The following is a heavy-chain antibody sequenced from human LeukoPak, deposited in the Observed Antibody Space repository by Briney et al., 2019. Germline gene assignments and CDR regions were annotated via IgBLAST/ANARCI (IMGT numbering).Heavy chain of an antibody. J-gene: IGHJ6*03. CDR2: IWYDGSNK. V-gene: IGHV3-33*06. Sequence: GGSLRLSCAASGFTFSSFGMHWVRQAPGNGLEWVALIWYDGSNKYYADSVKGRFTISRDNSKNTLFLQMNSLRAEDTAVYYCAKAEQWLMVYYYYMDVWGKGTTVTVSS. CDR3: AKAEQWLMVYYYYMDV. CDR1: GFTFSSFG. D-gene: IGHD6-19*01.